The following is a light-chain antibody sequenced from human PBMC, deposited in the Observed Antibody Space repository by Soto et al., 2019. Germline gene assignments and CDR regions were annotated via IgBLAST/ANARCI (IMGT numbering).Light chain of an antibody. CDR1: QSISSW. CDR3: QQYNSYLWT. V-gene: IGKV1-5*01. Sequence: DIQMTQSPSTLSASVGDRVTITCRASQSISSWLAWYQQKQGKAPKXXSYEASSLESGVPSRFSGSGSGTEFTLTISSLKPDDFATYYCQQYNSYLWTFGQGTKVDIK. CDR2: EAS. J-gene: IGKJ1*01.